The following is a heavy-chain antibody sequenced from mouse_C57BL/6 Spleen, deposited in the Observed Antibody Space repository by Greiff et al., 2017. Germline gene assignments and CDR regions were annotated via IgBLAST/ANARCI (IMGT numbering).Heavy chain of an antibody. J-gene: IGHJ4*01. CDR2: ISSGSSTN. V-gene: IGHV5-17*01. Sequence: DVMLVESGGGLVKPGGSLTLSCAASGFTFSDYGMHWVRQAPEKGLEWVAYISSGSSTNYYADTVKGRFTISRDNAKNTLFLQMTSLRSEDTAMYYCARKSNYYYAMDYWGQGTSVTVSS. CDR3: ARKSNYYYAMDY. D-gene: IGHD2-5*01. CDR1: GFTFSDYG.